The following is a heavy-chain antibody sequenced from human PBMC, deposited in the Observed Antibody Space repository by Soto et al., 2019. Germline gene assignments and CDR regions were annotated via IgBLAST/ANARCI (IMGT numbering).Heavy chain of an antibody. Sequence: QVQLVESGGGVVQPGRSLRLSCAASGFTFSSYGMHWVRQATGKGLEWVAVISYDGSNKYYADSVKGRFTISRDNSKNTLYLQMNSLRAEDTAVYYCAKDGPVTTTPPFYYYYGMDVWGQGTTVTVSS. V-gene: IGHV3-30*18. J-gene: IGHJ6*02. CDR2: ISYDGSNK. CDR3: AKDGPVTTTPPFYYYYGMDV. D-gene: IGHD4-17*01. CDR1: GFTFSSYG.